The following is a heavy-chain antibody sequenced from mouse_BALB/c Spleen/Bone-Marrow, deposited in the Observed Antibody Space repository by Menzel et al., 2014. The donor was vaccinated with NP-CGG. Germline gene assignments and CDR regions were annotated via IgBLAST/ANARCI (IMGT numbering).Heavy chain of an antibody. J-gene: IGHJ1*01. CDR2: INPSTGYT. CDR3: TRGGPYFDV. Sequence: QVQLKQSGAELAKPGASVKMSCKASGYNFTSYWMHWVKQRPGQGLEWIGYINPSTGYTEYNQKFKDKAILTADKSSSTAYMQLSSLTSEDSAVYYCTRGGPYFDVWSAGTTVTVSS. D-gene: IGHD1-1*02. V-gene: IGHV1-7*01. CDR1: GYNFTSYW.